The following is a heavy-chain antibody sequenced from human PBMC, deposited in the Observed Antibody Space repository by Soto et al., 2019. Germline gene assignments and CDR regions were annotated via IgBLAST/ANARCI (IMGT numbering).Heavy chain of an antibody. CDR2: IWYDGSNK. CDR3: ARVSGWYLDAFDI. Sequence: PGGSLRLSCAASGFTFSSYGMHWVRQAPGKGLEWVAVIWYDGSNKYYADSVKGRFTISRDNSKNTLYLQMNNLRAEDTAVYYCARVSGWYLDAFDIWGQGTMVTVSS. V-gene: IGHV3-33*01. D-gene: IGHD6-19*01. J-gene: IGHJ3*02. CDR1: GFTFSSYG.